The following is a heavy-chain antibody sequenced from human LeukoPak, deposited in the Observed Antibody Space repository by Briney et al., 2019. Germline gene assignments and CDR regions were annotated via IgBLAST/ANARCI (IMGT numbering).Heavy chain of an antibody. CDR1: GGSISSYY. CDR3: ASFRRTLSSSWPNKNYYYYGMDV. Sequence: SETLSLTCTVSGGSISSYYWSWIRQPPGKGLEWIGYIYYSGSTNYNPSLKSRVTISVDTSKNQFSLKQSSVTAADTAVYYCASFRRTLSSSWPNKNYYYYGMDVWGKGTTVTVSS. V-gene: IGHV4-59*01. CDR2: IYYSGST. J-gene: IGHJ6*04. D-gene: IGHD6-13*01.